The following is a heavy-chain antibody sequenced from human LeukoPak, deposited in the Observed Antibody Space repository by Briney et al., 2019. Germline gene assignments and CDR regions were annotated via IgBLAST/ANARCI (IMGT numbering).Heavy chain of an antibody. J-gene: IGHJ4*02. CDR1: GNTFTDLS. CDR2: FDPEDVET. Sequence: ASVKVSCKVSGNTFTDLSMNWVRQAPGKGLEWMGGFDPEDVETIYAQKFQGRVSMTEDTSTATAYMELSSLRPDDTAVYYCATDFYRGRQFDYWGQGTLVTVSS. D-gene: IGHD2/OR15-2a*01. CDR3: ATDFYRGRQFDY. V-gene: IGHV1-24*01.